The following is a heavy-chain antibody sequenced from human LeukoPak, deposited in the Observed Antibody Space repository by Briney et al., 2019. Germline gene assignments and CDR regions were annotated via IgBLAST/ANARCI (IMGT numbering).Heavy chain of an antibody. J-gene: IGHJ4*02. D-gene: IGHD2-2*01. CDR1: GFTFSSYS. V-gene: IGHV3-21*01. Sequence: GGSLRLSCAASGFTFSSYSMNWVRQGPGKGLEWVSPISSSSSYIYYADSVKGRFTISRDNAKNSLYLQMNSLRADDTAVYYCARDQPPSGIVVVPAADYWGQGTLVAVSS. CDR2: ISSSSSYI. CDR3: ARDQPPSGIVVVPAADY.